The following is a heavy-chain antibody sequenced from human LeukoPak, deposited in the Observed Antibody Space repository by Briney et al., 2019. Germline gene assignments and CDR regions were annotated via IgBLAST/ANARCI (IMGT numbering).Heavy chain of an antibody. V-gene: IGHV3-23*01. D-gene: IGHD6-13*01. J-gene: IGHJ4*02. CDR3: AKDKRAAAGTTGDY. CDR2: ISGSGGST. Sequence: GGSLRLSCAASGFTFSSYAMSWVRQAPGKGLEWVSAISGSGGSTYYADSVKGRFTISRDNSKNTLYLQMNGLRAEDTAVYYCAKDKRAAAGTTGDYWGQGTLVTVSS. CDR1: GFTFSSYA.